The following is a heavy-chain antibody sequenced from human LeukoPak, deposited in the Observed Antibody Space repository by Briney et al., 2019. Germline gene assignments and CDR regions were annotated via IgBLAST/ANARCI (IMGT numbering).Heavy chain of an antibody. CDR1: GFTFSNYV. CDR3: ARARRATTRTYDY. Sequence: GRSLRLSCAASGFTFSNYVMHWVRQAPGKGLEWVAVLSYDGSNKYYADSVKGRFTISRDNSKNALYLQMNSLRAEDTAVYYCARARRATTRTYDYWGQGTLVTVSS. D-gene: IGHD1-26*01. CDR2: LSYDGSNK. J-gene: IGHJ4*02. V-gene: IGHV3-30-3*01.